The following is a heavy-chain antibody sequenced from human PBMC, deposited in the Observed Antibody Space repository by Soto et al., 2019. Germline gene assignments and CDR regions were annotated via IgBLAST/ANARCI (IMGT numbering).Heavy chain of an antibody. D-gene: IGHD6-6*01. CDR1: GGFVRSGSYC. Sequence: SETLSLTCAVYGGFVRSGSYCWSWIRQPPGKGLEWIGDMNHSGRTNYNPSLKSRVTISVDTSKNQFSLKLSSVTAADTAVYYCARDWGARPHRTGIYGMDVWGQGTTVTVSS. CDR3: ARDWGARPHRTGIYGMDV. J-gene: IGHJ6*02. V-gene: IGHV4-61*01. CDR2: MNHSGRT.